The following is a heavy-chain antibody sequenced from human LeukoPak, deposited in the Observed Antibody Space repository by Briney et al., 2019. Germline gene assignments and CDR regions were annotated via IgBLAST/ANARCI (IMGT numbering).Heavy chain of an antibody. CDR3: ARLYDFWSGYSC. V-gene: IGHV4-34*01. CDR2: INHSGST. D-gene: IGHD3-3*01. J-gene: IGHJ4*02. Sequence: PSETLSLTCAVYGGSFSGYYWSWIRQPPGKGLEWIGEINHSGSTNYNPSLKSRVTPSVDTSKNQFSLKLSSVTAADTAVYYCARLYDFWSGYSCWGQGTLVTVSS. CDR1: GGSFSGYY.